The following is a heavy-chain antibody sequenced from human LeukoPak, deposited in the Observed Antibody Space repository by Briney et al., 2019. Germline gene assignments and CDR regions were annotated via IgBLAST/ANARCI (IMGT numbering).Heavy chain of an antibody. V-gene: IGHV3-23*01. D-gene: IGHD5-12*01. CDR3: AKGYVVAPLIYFDY. CDR1: RFTFSSYA. CDR2: ISGSGGST. J-gene: IGHJ4*02. Sequence: PGGSLRLSCAASRFTFSSYAMSWVRQAPGKGLEWVSAISGSGGSTHYADSVKGRFTISRDNSKNTLYLQMNSLRAEDTAVYYCAKGYVVAPLIYFDYWGQGTLVTVSS.